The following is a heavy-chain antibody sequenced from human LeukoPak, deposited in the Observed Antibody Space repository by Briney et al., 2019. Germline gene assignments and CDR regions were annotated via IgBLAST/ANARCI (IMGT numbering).Heavy chain of an antibody. J-gene: IGHJ4*02. Sequence: SETLSLTCTVSGGSVSSGSDYWSWIRQPPGKGLEWIGSIYYSGNTYYNASLKSRVTISGDTSKNQFSLILSSVTAADTAVYYCATPGLARAYWGQGTLVTVSS. V-gene: IGHV4-39*01. CDR3: ATPGLARAY. CDR2: IYYSGNT. CDR1: GGSVSSGSDY.